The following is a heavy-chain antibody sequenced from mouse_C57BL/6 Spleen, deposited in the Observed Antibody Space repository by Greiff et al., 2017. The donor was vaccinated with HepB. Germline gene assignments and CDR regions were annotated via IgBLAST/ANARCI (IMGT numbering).Heavy chain of an antibody. CDR1: GYTFTDYN. CDR2: INPNNGGT. D-gene: IGHD1-1*01. V-gene: IGHV1-22*01. J-gene: IGHJ2*01. CDR3: ARDYYGSSWIYYFDY. Sequence: EVQLQQSGPELVKPGASVKMSCKASGYTFTDYNMHWVKQSHGKSLEWIGYINPNNGGTSYNQKFKGKATLTVNKSSSTAYMELRSLTSEDSAVYYCARDYYGSSWIYYFDYWGQGTTLTVSS.